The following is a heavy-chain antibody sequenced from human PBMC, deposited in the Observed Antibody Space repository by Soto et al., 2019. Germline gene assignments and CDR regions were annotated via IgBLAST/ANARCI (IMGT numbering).Heavy chain of an antibody. Sequence: SETLSLTCAVYVGSFIGYYWIFIRHPPFKWLEWIVEINHSGSTNYNPSLKSRVTISVDTSKNQFSLKLSSVTAADTAVYYCARGSGGYDYVWGSYRYYYYYGMDVWGQGTTVTVSS. CDR3: ARGSGGYDYVWGSYRYYYYYGMDV. J-gene: IGHJ6*02. D-gene: IGHD3-16*02. V-gene: IGHV4-34*01. CDR1: VGSFIGYY. CDR2: INHSGST.